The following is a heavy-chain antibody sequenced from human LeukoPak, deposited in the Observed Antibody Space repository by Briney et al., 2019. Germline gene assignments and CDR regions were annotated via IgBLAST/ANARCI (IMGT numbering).Heavy chain of an antibody. CDR2: IYYSGST. CDR1: GGSISSSSYY. Sequence: KPSETLSLTCTVSGGSISSSSYYWGWIRQPPGKGLEWIGSIYYSGSTYYNPSLKSRVTISVDTSKNQFSLKLSSVTAADTAVYYCASQPTLRSWYLSWGQGTLVTVSS. J-gene: IGHJ4*02. V-gene: IGHV4-39*07. CDR3: ASQPTLRSWYLS. D-gene: IGHD6-13*01.